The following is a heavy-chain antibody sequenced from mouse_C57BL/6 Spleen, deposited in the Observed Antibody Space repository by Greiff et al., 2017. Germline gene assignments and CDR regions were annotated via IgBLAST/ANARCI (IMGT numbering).Heavy chain of an antibody. CDR3: ARDGSSYCDY. CDR1: GFSFTDYN. CDR2: INPNYGTT. Sequence: VQLQESGPELVKPGASVKISCTASGFSFTDYNMNWVKQSTGKSLEWIGVINPNYGTTSYNQTFQGKATLTVDHSSSTAYRQLNSLTSEDSAVFNWARDGSSYCDYWGQGTTLTVSS. D-gene: IGHD1-1*01. V-gene: IGHV1-39*01. J-gene: IGHJ2*01.